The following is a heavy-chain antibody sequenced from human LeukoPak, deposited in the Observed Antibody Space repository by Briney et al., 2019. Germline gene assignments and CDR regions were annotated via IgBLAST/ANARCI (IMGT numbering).Heavy chain of an antibody. Sequence: GGSLRLSCATSGFSFSDAWMNWVRQAPGKGLEWVGRIRRNSDGGTIDYAAPVKGRFALSRDDSKNTLYLHMSSLQTEDTAVYYCATDFYDTTWGQGTLITVSS. CDR3: ATDFYDTT. J-gene: IGHJ5*02. V-gene: IGHV3-15*07. D-gene: IGHD3-22*01. CDR2: IRRNSDGGTI. CDR1: GFSFSDAW.